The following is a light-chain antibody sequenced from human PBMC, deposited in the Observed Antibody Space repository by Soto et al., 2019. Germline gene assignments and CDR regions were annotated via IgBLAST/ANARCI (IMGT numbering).Light chain of an antibody. CDR2: EVN. J-gene: IGLJ3*02. CDR3: CSYAGSISWV. CDR1: SSDVGNYNL. V-gene: IGLV2-23*02. Sequence: QSVLTQPASVSGSPGQSITISCTGTSSDVGNYNLVSWFQQHPGKAPKLMIYEVNKGPSGVSNRFSGSKSGNTASLTISGLQADDEAEYYCCSYAGSISWVFGGGTQLTVL.